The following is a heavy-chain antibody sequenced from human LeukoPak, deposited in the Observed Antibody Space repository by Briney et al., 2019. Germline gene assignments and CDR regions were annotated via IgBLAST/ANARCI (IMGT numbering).Heavy chain of an antibody. D-gene: IGHD2-2*01. CDR3: ARTRRSSTSCFDY. CDR1: GGCFSGYY. J-gene: IGHJ4*02. Sequence: SETLTLTCAVYGGCFSGYYWSWIRQPPGKGLEWIGEINHSGSTNYNPSLKSRVTISVDTSKNQFSLKLSSVTAADTAVYYCARTRRSSTSCFDYWGQGTLVTVSS. V-gene: IGHV4-34*01. CDR2: INHSGST.